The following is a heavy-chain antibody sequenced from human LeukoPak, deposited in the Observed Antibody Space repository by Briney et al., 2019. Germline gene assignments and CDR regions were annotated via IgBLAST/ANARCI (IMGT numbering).Heavy chain of an antibody. CDR1: GYTFTSYA. CDR2: INAGNGNT. CDR3: ARGVVVVPAAKNTPLGWFDP. J-gene: IGHJ5*02. V-gene: IGHV1-3*01. D-gene: IGHD2-2*01. Sequence: ASVKVSCKASGYTFTSYAMHWVRQAPGQRLEWMGWINAGNGNTKYSQKFQGRATITRDTSASTAYMELSSLRSEDTAVYYCARGVVVVPAAKNTPLGWFDPWGQGTLVTVSS.